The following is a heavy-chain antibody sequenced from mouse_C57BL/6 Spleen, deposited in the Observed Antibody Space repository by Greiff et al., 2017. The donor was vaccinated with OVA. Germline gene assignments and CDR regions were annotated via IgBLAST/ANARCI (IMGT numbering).Heavy chain of an antibody. J-gene: IGHJ4*01. V-gene: IGHV1-81*01. CDR3: AEITTVVAPAMDY. CDR1: GYTFTSYG. D-gene: IGHD1-1*01. CDR2: IYPRSGNT. Sequence: QVHVKQSGAELARPGASVKLSCKASGYTFTSYGISWVKQRTGQGLEWIGEIYPRSGNTYYNEKFKGKATLTADKSSSTAYMELHSLTSEDSAVYFCAEITTVVAPAMDYWGQGTSVTVSS.